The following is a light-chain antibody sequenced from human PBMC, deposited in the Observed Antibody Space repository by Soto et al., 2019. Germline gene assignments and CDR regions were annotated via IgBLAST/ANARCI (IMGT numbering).Light chain of an antibody. V-gene: IGKV1D-12*01. CDR2: AAS. CDR1: QGISNW. Sequence: DIQMTQSPSSVSASVGDRVTITCRASQGISNWLTWYQQKPGKAPNLLIYAASSLEIGVPSRFSGSGYGTDFTLTINSLQPEDFATYYCQRVNSFPHTFGGGTKVEIK. CDR3: QRVNSFPHT. J-gene: IGKJ4*01.